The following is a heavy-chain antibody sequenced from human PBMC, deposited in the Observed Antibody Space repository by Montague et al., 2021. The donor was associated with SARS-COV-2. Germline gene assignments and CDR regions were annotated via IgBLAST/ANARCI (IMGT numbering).Heavy chain of an antibody. D-gene: IGHD2-21*01. J-gene: IGHJ4*02. CDR2: IYHSDST. V-gene: IGHV4-30-4*08. Sequence: TLSLTCTVSGGSISSGDYYWDWIRQPPGKGLEWLGFIYHSDSTFYNPSLKSRLTISIDTSNNQLSLKLSSVTAADTAVYYCARRRAVYCVVRATSCFVYWGQGSLVTVSS. CDR1: GGSISSGDYY. CDR3: ARRRAVYCVVRATSCFVY.